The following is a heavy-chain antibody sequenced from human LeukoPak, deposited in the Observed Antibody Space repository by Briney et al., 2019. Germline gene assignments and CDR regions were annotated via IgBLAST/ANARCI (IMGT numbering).Heavy chain of an antibody. CDR3: ARGVWGSYISVY. D-gene: IGHD3-16*01. Sequence: TGGSLRLSCAASGFTFSSYSMNWVRQAPGKGLEWVSSISSSSSYIYYADSVKGRFTISRDNAKNSLYLQMNSLRAEDTAVYYCARGVWGSYISVYWGQGTLVTVSS. CDR2: ISSSSSYI. CDR1: GFTFSSYS. J-gene: IGHJ4*02. V-gene: IGHV3-21*01.